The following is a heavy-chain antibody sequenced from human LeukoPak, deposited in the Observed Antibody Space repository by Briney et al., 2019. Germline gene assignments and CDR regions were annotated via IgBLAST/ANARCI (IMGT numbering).Heavy chain of an antibody. CDR3: AREIGSGSGFDY. J-gene: IGHJ4*02. V-gene: IGHV4-30-4*01. CDR1: GGSISSGDYY. D-gene: IGHD3-10*01. CDR2: IYYSGST. Sequence: SETLSLTCTVSGGSISSGDYYWSWIRQPPGKGLEWIGYIYYSGSTYYNPSLKSRVTISVDTSKNQFSLKLSSVTAADTAVYYCAREIGSGSGFDYWGQGTLVTVSS.